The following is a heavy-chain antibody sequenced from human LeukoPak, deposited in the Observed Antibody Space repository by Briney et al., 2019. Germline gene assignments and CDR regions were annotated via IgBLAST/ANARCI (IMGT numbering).Heavy chain of an antibody. CDR2: IIPIFGTA. Sequence: SVKVSCKASGGTFSSYAISWVRQAPGQGLEWMGGIIPIFGTANYAQKFQGRVTITADESTSTAYMEQSSLRSEDTAVDYCARGPGGGAHTNYYYYYMDVWGKGTTVTVSS. CDR3: ARGPGGGAHTNYYYYYMDV. D-gene: IGHD3-16*01. CDR1: GGTFSSYA. V-gene: IGHV1-69*01. J-gene: IGHJ6*03.